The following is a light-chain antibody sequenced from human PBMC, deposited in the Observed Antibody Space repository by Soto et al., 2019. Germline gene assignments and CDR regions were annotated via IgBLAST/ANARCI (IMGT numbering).Light chain of an antibody. CDR2: GAS. V-gene: IGKV3-20*01. CDR1: QSVSSSY. CDR3: QQYGSSSIT. Sequence: DIVLTQTPDTLSLSPGERATLSCRASQSVSSSYLAWYQQKPGQAPRLLIYGASSRATGIPDRFSGSGSGTDFTLTISRLEPEDFAVYYCQQYGSSSITFGQGTRLDIK. J-gene: IGKJ5*01.